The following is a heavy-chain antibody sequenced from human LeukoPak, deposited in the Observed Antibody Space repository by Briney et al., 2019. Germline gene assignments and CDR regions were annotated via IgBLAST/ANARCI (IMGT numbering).Heavy chain of an antibody. CDR2: ISSSSDSI. CDR3: LREIYGAPVVFDL. J-gene: IGHJ3*01. CDR1: GFTLSSYV. V-gene: IGHV3-21*01. D-gene: IGHD4/OR15-4a*01. Sequence: GGSLTLSCAASGFTLSSYVMHWVRQAPGKGLEWVSYISSSSDSIYYVDSVKGRFTISRDNARNSLYLQMNSRRAKDTPVIYCLREIYGAPVVFDLWGQGTMFTVFS.